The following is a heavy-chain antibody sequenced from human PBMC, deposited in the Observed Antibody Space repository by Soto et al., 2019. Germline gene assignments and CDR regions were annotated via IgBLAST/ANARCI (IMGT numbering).Heavy chain of an antibody. Sequence: GGSLRLSCAASGFTFSSYALTWVRQAPGKGLEWVSVISGGGINTLYADSVKGRFTISRDNSKNTLYLQMNSLRADDTTVYYCATVGRANYFDNWGQGTLVTVSS. J-gene: IGHJ4*02. CDR3: ATVGRANYFDN. V-gene: IGHV3-23*01. CDR1: GFTFSSYA. CDR2: ISGGGINT.